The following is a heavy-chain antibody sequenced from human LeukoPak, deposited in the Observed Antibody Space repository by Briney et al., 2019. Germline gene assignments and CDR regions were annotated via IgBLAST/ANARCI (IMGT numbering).Heavy chain of an antibody. D-gene: IGHD2-15*01. Sequence: SETLSLTCAVYGESLSHYYWNWVRQFPGKGLDWIGEIDEIGRTNYNPSLKGRATISVDRSKNQFSLKLNSVTAADTAVYFCARPIHCSATRCTGAMDVWGQGTTVAVSS. CDR2: IDEIGRT. V-gene: IGHV4-34*01. CDR3: ARPIHCSATRCTGAMDV. CDR1: GESLSHYY. J-gene: IGHJ6*01.